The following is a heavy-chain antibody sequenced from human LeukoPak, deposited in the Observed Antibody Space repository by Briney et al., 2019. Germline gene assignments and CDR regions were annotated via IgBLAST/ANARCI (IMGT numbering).Heavy chain of an antibody. V-gene: IGHV3-30*03. D-gene: IGHD5-18*01. CDR1: GFTFSSYG. Sequence: PGGSLRLSCAASGFTFSSYGMHWVRQAPGKGLEWVAVISYDGSNKYYADSVKGRFTISRDNSKNTLYLQMNSLRAEDTAVYYCARVSRYSFGSFDYWGQGTLVTVSS. CDR3: ARVSRYSFGSFDY. J-gene: IGHJ4*02. CDR2: ISYDGSNK.